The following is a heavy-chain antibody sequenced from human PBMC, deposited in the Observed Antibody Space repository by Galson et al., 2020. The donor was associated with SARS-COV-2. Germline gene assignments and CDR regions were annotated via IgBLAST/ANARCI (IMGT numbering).Heavy chain of an antibody. CDR2: TRDKANSYTT. V-gene: IGHV3-72*01. J-gene: IGHJ4*02. CDR3: ARYSRLGSGRYIDY. D-gene: IGHD6-19*01. Sequence: GGSLRLSCEASGLTISDHYMDWARQAPGKGLEWVDSTRDKANSYTTEYAASGKGRFTISRHDSNDSVFLQMNSQKTEDTALYYCARYSRLGSGRYIDYGGQGTLVTVSS. CDR1: GLTISDHY.